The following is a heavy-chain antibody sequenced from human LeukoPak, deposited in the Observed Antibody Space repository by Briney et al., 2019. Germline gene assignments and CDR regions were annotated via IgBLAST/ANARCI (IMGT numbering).Heavy chain of an antibody. J-gene: IGHJ4*02. D-gene: IGHD4-17*01. Sequence: QPGGSLRLSCAASGFTFSSYWMSWVRQAPGKGLEWVANIKQDGSEKYYVDSVKGRFTISRDNAKNSLYLQMNSLRAEDTAVYYCARDGDYGDYGPPHDYWGQGTLVTVSS. CDR2: IKQDGSEK. CDR1: GFTFSSYW. CDR3: ARDGDYGDYGPPHDY. V-gene: IGHV3-7*01.